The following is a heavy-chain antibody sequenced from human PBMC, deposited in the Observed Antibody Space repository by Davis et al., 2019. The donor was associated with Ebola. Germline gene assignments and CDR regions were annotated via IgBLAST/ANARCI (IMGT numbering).Heavy chain of an antibody. D-gene: IGHD2-8*01. V-gene: IGHV3-15*01. Sequence: PGGSLRLFCAASGFTFSNAWMSWVRQAPGKGLEWVGRIKSKTDGGTTDYAAPVKGRFTISRDDSKNTLYLQMNSLKTEDTAVYYCTGYCSGCMLYFDYWGQGTLVTVSS. CDR3: TGYCSGCMLYFDY. CDR1: GFTFSNAW. CDR2: IKSKTDGGTT. J-gene: IGHJ4*02.